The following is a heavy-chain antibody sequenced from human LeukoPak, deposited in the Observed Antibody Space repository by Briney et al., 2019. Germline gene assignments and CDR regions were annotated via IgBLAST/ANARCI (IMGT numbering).Heavy chain of an antibody. D-gene: IGHD4-23*01. CDR1: GGTFSSYA. CDR2: INPSGGST. CDR3: ARDNSVEDTAWWFDP. V-gene: IGHV1-46*01. Sequence: ASVKVSCKASGGTFSSYAISWVRQAPGQGLEWMGKINPSGGSTSYAQKFQGRVTMTGDMSTSTDYMELSSLRSEDTAVYYCARDNSVEDTAWWFDPWGQGTLVTVSS. J-gene: IGHJ5*02.